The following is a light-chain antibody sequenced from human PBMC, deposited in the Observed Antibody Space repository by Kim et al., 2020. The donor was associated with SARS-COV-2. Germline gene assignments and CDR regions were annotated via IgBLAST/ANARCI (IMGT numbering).Light chain of an antibody. V-gene: IGLV3-1*01. CDR1: KMGDKY. CDR2: QDS. J-gene: IGLJ2*01. CDR3: QALDSSTVV. Sequence: SVAPGQTASITCAGDKMGDKYAGWYQQKAGQSPVLVIEQDSKRPSGIPGRFAGSNSGNTATLTTGGSQAMDEADYYCQALDSSTVVFGGGTQLTVL.